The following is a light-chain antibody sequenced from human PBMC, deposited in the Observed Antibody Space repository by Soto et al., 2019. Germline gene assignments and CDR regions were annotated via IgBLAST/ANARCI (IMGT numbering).Light chain of an antibody. V-gene: IGLV2-14*01. CDR3: SSYTSSSTLV. CDR2: EVS. Sequence: QSVLTQPASVSGSPGQSITISCTGTSSDVGGYNYVSWYQQHPGKAPKLMIYEVSNRPSGVSNRFSGSKSGNTASLTISGLQADDEAHYYCSSYTSSSTLVFGPGTKVNV. J-gene: IGLJ1*01. CDR1: SSDVGGYNY.